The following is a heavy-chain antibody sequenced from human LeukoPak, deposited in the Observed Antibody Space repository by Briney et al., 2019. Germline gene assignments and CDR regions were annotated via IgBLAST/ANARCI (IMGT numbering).Heavy chain of an antibody. V-gene: IGHV4-34*01. J-gene: IGHJ5*02. CDR3: ARGQVPAARGYNWFDP. CDR2: INARGDT. CDR1: GWSFNDHY. Sequence: PSETLSLTCAVYGWSFNDHYWNWIRQPPGKGLEWIGEINARGDTNFKPSLKSRVTISVDTSKNQFSPTLTSMIAADTAVYYCARGQVPAARGYNWFDPWGHRTLVTVSS. D-gene: IGHD2-2*01.